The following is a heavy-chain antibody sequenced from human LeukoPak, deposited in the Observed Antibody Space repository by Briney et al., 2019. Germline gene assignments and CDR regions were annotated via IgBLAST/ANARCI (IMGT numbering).Heavy chain of an antibody. CDR2: IYHSGST. Sequence: SETLSLTCTVSGGSISSGGYYWSWIRQPPGKGLEWIGYIYHSGSTYYNPSLKSRVTISVDRSKNQFSLKLSSVTAADTAVYYCARDHPIVGAPWGDAFDIWGQGTMVTVSS. V-gene: IGHV4-30-2*01. CDR1: GGSISSGGYY. D-gene: IGHD1-26*01. CDR3: ARDHPIVGAPWGDAFDI. J-gene: IGHJ3*02.